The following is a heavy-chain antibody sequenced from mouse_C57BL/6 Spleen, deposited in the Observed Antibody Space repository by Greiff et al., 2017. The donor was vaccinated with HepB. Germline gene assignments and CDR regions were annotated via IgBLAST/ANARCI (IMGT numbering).Heavy chain of an antibody. D-gene: IGHD1-1*01. CDR1: GFTFSSYA. V-gene: IGHV5-9-1*02. CDR3: TRVITTVVATDYFDY. Sequence: EVMLVESGEGLVKPGGSLKLSCAASGFTFSSYAMSWVRQTPEKRLEWVAYISSGGDYIYYADTVKGRFTISRDNARNTLYLQMSILKSEDTAMYYCTRVITTVVATDYFDYWGQGTTLTVSS. J-gene: IGHJ2*01. CDR2: ISSGGDYI.